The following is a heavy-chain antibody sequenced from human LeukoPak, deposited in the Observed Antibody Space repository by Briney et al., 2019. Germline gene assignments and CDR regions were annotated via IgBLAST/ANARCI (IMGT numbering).Heavy chain of an antibody. CDR3: SKVGESSGGYYSFNS. CDR1: GFNFDDYA. V-gene: IGHV3-43*02. Sequence: LSGGSLRLSCAASGFNFDDYAMHWVRQPPGKGLEWVSLITADGATYYADSVEGRFTISRDNSGSSLYLQMNTLRTEDTAFYYCSKVGESSGGYYSFNSWGQGTLVTVSS. CDR2: ITADGAT. D-gene: IGHD3-22*01. J-gene: IGHJ5*01.